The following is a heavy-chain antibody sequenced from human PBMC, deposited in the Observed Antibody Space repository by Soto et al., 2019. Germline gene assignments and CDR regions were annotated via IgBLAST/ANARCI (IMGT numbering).Heavy chain of an antibody. J-gene: IGHJ6*03. CDR2: MNPNSGNT. D-gene: IGHD4-4*01. Sequence: ASVKVSCKASGYTFTSYDINWVRQATGQGLEWMGWMNPNSGNTGYAQKFQGRVTMTRNTSISTAYMELSSLRSEDTAVYYCARGISNTYYYYYYMDGWGKGTTVTVSS. CDR1: GYTFTSYD. V-gene: IGHV1-8*01. CDR3: ARGISNTYYYYYYMDG.